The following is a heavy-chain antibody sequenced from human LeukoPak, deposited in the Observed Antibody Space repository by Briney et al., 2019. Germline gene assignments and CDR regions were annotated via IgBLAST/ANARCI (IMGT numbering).Heavy chain of an antibody. D-gene: IGHD1-26*01. CDR2: IYHSGST. Sequence: PSETLSLTCTVSGYSISSGYYWGWIRQPPGKGLEWIGSIYHSGSTYYNPSLKSRVTISVDTSKNQFSLKLSSVTAADTAVYYCAREVGATEEFDYWGQGTLVTVSS. V-gene: IGHV4-38-2*02. J-gene: IGHJ4*02. CDR3: AREVGATEEFDY. CDR1: GYSISSGYY.